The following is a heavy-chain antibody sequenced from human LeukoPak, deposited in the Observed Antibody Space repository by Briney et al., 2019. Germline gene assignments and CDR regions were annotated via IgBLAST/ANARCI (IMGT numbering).Heavy chain of an antibody. Sequence: PGGSLRLSCAASGFTFSSYWMTWVRQAPGKGLEWVANIKQDGSEKYYVDSVKGRFTISRDNAKNSLYLQMNSLRAEDTAVYYCARNGIYDYGDSDYWGQGTLVTVSP. CDR3: ARNGIYDYGDSDY. D-gene: IGHD4-17*01. CDR1: GFTFSSYW. J-gene: IGHJ4*02. CDR2: IKQDGSEK. V-gene: IGHV3-7*01.